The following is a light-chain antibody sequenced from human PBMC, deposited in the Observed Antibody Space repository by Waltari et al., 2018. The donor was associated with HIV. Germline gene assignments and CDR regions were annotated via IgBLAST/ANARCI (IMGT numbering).Light chain of an antibody. Sequence: YELTQPSSVSVSPGQTARITCPGDALKNQSSYWYQQKPGQAPVLIIYKDIERPSGIPERFSGSSSGTTVTLTITGVQAEDEADYYCQTPDSSGSFVVFGGGTRVTVL. J-gene: IGLJ2*01. CDR1: ALKNQS. V-gene: IGLV3-25*03. CDR2: KDI. CDR3: QTPDSSGSFVV.